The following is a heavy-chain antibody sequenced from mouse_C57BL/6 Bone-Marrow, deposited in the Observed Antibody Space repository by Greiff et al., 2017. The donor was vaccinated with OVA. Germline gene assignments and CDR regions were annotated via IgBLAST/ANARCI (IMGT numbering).Heavy chain of an antibody. CDR2: ISSGSSTI. CDR1: GFTLSDYG. V-gene: IGHV5-17*01. J-gene: IGHJ2*01. Sequence: EVKLVESGGGLVKPGGSLKLSCAASGFTLSDYGMHWVRQAPEKGLEWVAYISSGSSTIYYADTVKGRFTISRDNAKNTLFLQMTSLRSEDTAMYYCARLYYDYTSWGQGTTLTVSS. D-gene: IGHD2-4*01. CDR3: ARLYYDYTS.